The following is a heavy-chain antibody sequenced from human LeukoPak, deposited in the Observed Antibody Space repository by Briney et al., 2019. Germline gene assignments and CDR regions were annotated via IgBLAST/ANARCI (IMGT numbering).Heavy chain of an antibody. CDR3: VREARGYHYTYFDY. V-gene: IGHV3-13*01. J-gene: IGHJ4*02. D-gene: IGHD5-18*01. CDR2: VSAGHHA. CDR1: GFTLGGHD. Sequence: PGGSLRLSCTASGFTLGGHDMHWVRQTTRDGLEWVAAVSAGHHAFYAGSVKGRFTVSREDAKNSLYLQMNSLRAGDTAVYYCVREARGYHYTYFDYWGQGSLVTVSS.